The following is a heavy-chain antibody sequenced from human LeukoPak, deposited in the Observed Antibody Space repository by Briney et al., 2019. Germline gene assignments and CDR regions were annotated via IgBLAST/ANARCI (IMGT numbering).Heavy chain of an antibody. V-gene: IGHV4-34*01. CDR3: ARGRGVVVIRSWFDR. J-gene: IGHJ5*02. CDR1: GGSFSGFY. Sequence: SETLSLTCAVHGGSFSGFYWTWIRQPPGKGLEWIGEITHTGSTNYNPSLKSRVTISVDTSKNQFSLRLSSVTAADTAVYYCARGRGVVVIRSWFDRWGQGRLVTVYS. CDR2: ITHTGST. D-gene: IGHD3-22*01.